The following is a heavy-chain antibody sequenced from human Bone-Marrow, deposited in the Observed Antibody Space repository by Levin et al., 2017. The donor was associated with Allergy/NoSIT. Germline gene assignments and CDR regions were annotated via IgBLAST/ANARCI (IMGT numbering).Heavy chain of an antibody. CDR2: IRSIGGTT. CDR1: GLTFTDAW. Sequence: PGGSLRLSCAVSGLTFTDAWMNWVRQAPGKGLEWVGLIRSIGGTTDYAAPVKGRFTISRDNSKNTSYLQMNSLKTEDTAFYYCTTGMMTTLGLAHWGQGALVTVSS. D-gene: IGHD3-16*01. CDR3: TTGMMTTLGLAH. V-gene: IGHV3-15*01. J-gene: IGHJ4*02.